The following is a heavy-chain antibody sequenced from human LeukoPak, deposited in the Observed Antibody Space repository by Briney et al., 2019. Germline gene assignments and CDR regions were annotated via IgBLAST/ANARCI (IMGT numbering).Heavy chain of an antibody. D-gene: IGHD3-10*02. CDR3: AELGITMIGGV. J-gene: IGHJ6*04. V-gene: IGHV3-48*04. CDR1: GFTFSSYS. Sequence: AGGSLRLSCAASGFTFSSYSMNWVRQAPGKGLEWVSYISSSGSTMYYADSVKGRFTISRDNAKNSLYLRMNSLRAEDTAVYYCAELGITMIGGVWGKGTAVTISS. CDR2: ISSSGSTM.